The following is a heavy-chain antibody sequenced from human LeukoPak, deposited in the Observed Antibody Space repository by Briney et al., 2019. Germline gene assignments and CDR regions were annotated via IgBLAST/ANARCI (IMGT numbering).Heavy chain of an antibody. Sequence: GGSLRLSCAASGFTFSNYAMYWVRQAPGKGLVWVSRISSDGSSIIYADSVKGRFTISRDIARNTLYLQMNSLRAEDTAVYYCARAQMGAPTDYWGQGTLVTVSS. CDR1: GFTFSNYA. J-gene: IGHJ4*02. V-gene: IGHV3-74*01. CDR3: ARAQMGAPTDY. CDR2: ISSDGSSI. D-gene: IGHD1-26*01.